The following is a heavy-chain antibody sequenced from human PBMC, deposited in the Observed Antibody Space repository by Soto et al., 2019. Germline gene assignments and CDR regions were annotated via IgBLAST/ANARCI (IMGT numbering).Heavy chain of an antibody. CDR1: GGSISSGGYY. Sequence: QVQLQESGPGLVKPSQTLSLTCTVSGGSISSGGYYWSWIRQHPGKGLEWIGYIYYSGSTYYNPSLQSRVTISVDTSKNQFSLKLSSVTAADTAVYYCASFRYPRPYYDFWSGYYGMDVWGQGTTVTVSS. CDR3: ASFRYPRPYYDFWSGYYGMDV. V-gene: IGHV4-31*03. D-gene: IGHD3-3*01. J-gene: IGHJ6*02. CDR2: IYYSGST.